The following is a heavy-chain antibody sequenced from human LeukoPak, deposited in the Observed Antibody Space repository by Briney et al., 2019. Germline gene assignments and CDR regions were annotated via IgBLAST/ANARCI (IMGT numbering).Heavy chain of an antibody. Sequence: ASVKVSCKASGYTFTGHYIHWVRQAPGQGLEWMGWLNPYGGGAGHAQNFQGRVTMIGDTSIATATLELSNLTTDDTAVYYCTRMNGSGSFFGLNWFDTWGQGTLVTVSS. D-gene: IGHD3-10*01. CDR1: GYTFTGHY. CDR3: TRMNGSGSFFGLNWFDT. V-gene: IGHV1-2*02. CDR2: LNPYGGGA. J-gene: IGHJ5*02.